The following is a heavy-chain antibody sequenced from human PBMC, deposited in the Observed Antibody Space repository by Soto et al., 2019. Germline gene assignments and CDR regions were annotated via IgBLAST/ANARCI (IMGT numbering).Heavy chain of an antibody. J-gene: IGHJ5*02. CDR1: GDSISSHY. D-gene: IGHD5-12*01. Sequence: PSETLSLTCTVSGDSISSHYWSWIRQPPGKGLEWIGYIYYSGSTNYNPSLKSRVTISVDTPKNQFSLKLTSVTAADTAVYYCARGVATIGPWGQGTRVTVSS. V-gene: IGHV4-59*11. CDR3: ARGVATIGP. CDR2: IYYSGST.